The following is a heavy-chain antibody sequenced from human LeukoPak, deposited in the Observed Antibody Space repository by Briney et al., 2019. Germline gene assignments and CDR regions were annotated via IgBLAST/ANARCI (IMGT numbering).Heavy chain of an antibody. Sequence: TPGGSLRLSCAASGFTFSSYSMNWVRQAPGKGLEWVSSISSSSSYIYYAGSVKGRFTISRDNAKNSLYLQMNSLRAEDTAVYYCARGGATKDDAFDIWGQGTMVTVSS. CDR1: GFTFSSYS. CDR2: ISSSSSYI. CDR3: ARGGATKDDAFDI. V-gene: IGHV3-21*01. J-gene: IGHJ3*02. D-gene: IGHD1-26*01.